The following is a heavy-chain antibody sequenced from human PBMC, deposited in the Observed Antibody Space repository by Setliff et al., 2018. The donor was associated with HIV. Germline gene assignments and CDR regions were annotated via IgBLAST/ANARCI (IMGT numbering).Heavy chain of an antibody. Sequence: ASVKVSCKATEYMILAYKMNWVRQAPGQGLEWIGRISPNNGAAEYAPKFQGRVIMTLDTSISTAYLEIPRLTSDDAAVYYCARPRVFDSFDVWGQGTMVSVSS. V-gene: IGHV1-2*06. CDR3: ARPRVFDSFDV. CDR2: ISPNNGAA. J-gene: IGHJ3*01. CDR1: EYMILAYK.